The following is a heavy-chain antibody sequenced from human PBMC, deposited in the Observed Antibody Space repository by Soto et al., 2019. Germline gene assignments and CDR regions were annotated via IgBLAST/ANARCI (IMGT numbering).Heavy chain of an antibody. CDR2: IGTAGDT. CDR1: GFTFSSYD. J-gene: IGHJ3*02. V-gene: IGHV3-13*01. Sequence: GGSLRLSCAASGFTFSSYDMHWVRQATGKGLEWVSAIGTAGDTYYPGSVKGRFTISRENAKNSLYLQMNSLRAGDTAVYYCAREYYDILTGFRAFDIWGQGTMVTVSS. D-gene: IGHD3-9*01. CDR3: AREYYDILTGFRAFDI.